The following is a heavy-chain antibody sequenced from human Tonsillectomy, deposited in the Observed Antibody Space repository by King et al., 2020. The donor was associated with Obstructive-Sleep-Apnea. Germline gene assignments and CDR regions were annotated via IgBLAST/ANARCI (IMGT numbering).Heavy chain of an antibody. J-gene: IGHJ5*02. D-gene: IGHD1-1*01. CDR1: GFTFDDYA. V-gene: IGHV3-9*03. CDR2: ISWSSGSI. CDR3: AKDFVGQLQSIRRFDP. Sequence: EVQLVESGGGLVQPGGSLRLSCAASGFTFDDYAMHWVRQAPGKGLEWVSGISWSSGSIGYADSVKGRFTISRDNARNSLYLEMNSLRAEDMALYYCAKDFVGQLQSIRRFDPWGQGTLVTVSS.